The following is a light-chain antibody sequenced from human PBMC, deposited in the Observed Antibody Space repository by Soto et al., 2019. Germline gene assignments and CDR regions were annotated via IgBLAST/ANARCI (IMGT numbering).Light chain of an antibody. Sequence: DIQMTQSPSTLSASVGDRVTITCRASQSISSWLAWYQQKAGQAPKLLIYDASSLESGVPSRFSGSGSGTEFTLTISSLQPDDFATYYCQQYNSYSGFTFGPGTKGDIK. CDR2: DAS. CDR3: QQYNSYSGFT. J-gene: IGKJ3*01. V-gene: IGKV1-5*01. CDR1: QSISSW.